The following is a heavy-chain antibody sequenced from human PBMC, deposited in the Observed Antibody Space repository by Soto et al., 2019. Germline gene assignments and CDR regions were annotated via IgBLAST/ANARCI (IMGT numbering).Heavy chain of an antibody. CDR1: GVAFSICD. D-gene: IGHD4-17*01. CDR3: AHRTGFDY. V-gene: IGHV3-23*01. CDR2: IGASSGWT. Sequence: GGSLRLSCAASGVAFSICDMSWVRQAPGEGLEWVSSIGASSGWTTYADSVRGRFTISRDNYKNTLFLHMDSLRTEDTAVYYCAHRTGFDYWGQGTPVTVSS. J-gene: IGHJ4*02.